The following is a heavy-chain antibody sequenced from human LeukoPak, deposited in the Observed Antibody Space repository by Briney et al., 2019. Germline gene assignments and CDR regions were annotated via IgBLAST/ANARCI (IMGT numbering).Heavy chain of an antibody. CDR3: PIAPPTNSSGPDAFDI. J-gene: IGHJ3*02. V-gene: IGHV3-21*01. CDR1: GFTFSSYS. D-gene: IGHD2-8*01. CDR2: INNSRSYK. Sequence: PGGSLTLSCAASGFTFSSYSMNWVRQPPGTGLEWVSAINNSRSYKYYPDSVKRRFTLSSNNDKKSLYLQMNNLRADRTAGYYCPIAPPTNSSGPDAFDIWGQGTMVTVSS.